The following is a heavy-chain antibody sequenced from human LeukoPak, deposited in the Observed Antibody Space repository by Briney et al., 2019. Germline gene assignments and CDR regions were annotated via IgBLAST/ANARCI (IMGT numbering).Heavy chain of an antibody. CDR3: ARERRYGPNYWYFDL. D-gene: IGHD5-18*01. V-gene: IGHV1-2*06. CDR1: GYTFTGYY. J-gene: IGHJ2*01. Sequence: ASVTVSCKASGYTFTGYYMHWVRQAPGQGLEWMGRIIPNSGGTNYAQKFQGRVTMTRDTSISTAYMELSRLRSDDTAVYYCARERRYGPNYWYFDLWGRGTLVTVSS. CDR2: IIPNSGGT.